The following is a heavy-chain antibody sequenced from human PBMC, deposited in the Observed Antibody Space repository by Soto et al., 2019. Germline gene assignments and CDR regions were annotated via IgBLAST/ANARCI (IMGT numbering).Heavy chain of an antibody. V-gene: IGHV3-30*18. J-gene: IGHJ6*02. CDR3: AKGGRGLYYYDSSGLLPPYYYYYYGMDV. CDR2: ISYDGSNK. D-gene: IGHD3-22*01. CDR1: GFTFSSYG. Sequence: PGGSLRLSCAASGFTFSSYGMHWVRQAPGKGLEWVAVISYDGSNKYYADSVKGRFTISRDNSKNTLYLQMNSLRAEDTAVYYCAKGGRGLYYYDSSGLLPPYYYYYYGMDVWGQGTTVTVSS.